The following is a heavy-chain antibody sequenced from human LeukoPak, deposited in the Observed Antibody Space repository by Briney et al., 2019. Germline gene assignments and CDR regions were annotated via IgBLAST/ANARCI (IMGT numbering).Heavy chain of an antibody. Sequence: ASVKVSCKASGYTFTSYGISWVRQAPGQGLEWMGWISAYNGNTNYAQKLQGRVTMTTDTSTSTAYMELRSLRSDDTAVYYCARVRLTGSRSARFLDYWGQGTLVTVSS. CDR1: GYTFTSYG. J-gene: IGHJ4*02. CDR2: ISAYNGNT. D-gene: IGHD3-9*01. V-gene: IGHV1-18*01. CDR3: ARVRLTGSRSARFLDY.